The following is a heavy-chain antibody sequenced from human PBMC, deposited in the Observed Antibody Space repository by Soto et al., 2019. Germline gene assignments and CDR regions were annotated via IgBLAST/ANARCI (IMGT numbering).Heavy chain of an antibody. CDR2: IKTDGSST. CDR1: GFTFSAYW. Sequence: EVQLVESGGGLVQPGGSLRLSCAASGFTFSAYWIHWVRQAPEKGLEWVSRIKTDGSSTDYADSVKGRFTISRDNAKNILYLQMDSLRVEDTAVHYCAKREGNTFGLFHWGQGTLVTVSS. V-gene: IGHV3-74*01. CDR3: AKREGNTFGLFH. J-gene: IGHJ4*02. D-gene: IGHD5-18*01.